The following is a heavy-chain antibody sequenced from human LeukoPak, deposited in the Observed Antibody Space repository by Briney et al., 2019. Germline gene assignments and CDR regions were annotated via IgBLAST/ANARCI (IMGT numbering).Heavy chain of an antibody. Sequence: GGSLRLSCAASEFTFSSYSMNWVRQAPGKGLEWVSYITNSGNSKSYADSVKGRFTISRDNTKNSLYLQMNSLRAEDTAVYYCARDRWELLSNSYHYCGLDVWGQGTTVTVSS. CDR2: ITNSGNSK. CDR3: ARDRWELLSNSYHYCGLDV. D-gene: IGHD2-15*01. CDR1: EFTFSSYS. V-gene: IGHV3-48*01. J-gene: IGHJ6*02.